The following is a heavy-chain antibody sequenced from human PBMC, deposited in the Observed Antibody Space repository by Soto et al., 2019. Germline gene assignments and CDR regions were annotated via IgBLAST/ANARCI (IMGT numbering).Heavy chain of an antibody. Sequence: SGPTLVNPTQTLTLTCSLSGFSVSSNGAHVGWIRQPPGKALEWLALIYWDDDKKYNPSLKSRLTITKDTSENQVVLTLTDVDPADTATYYCVHGTLGSYGHVYFDYWGQGTLVTVSS. CDR3: VHGTLGSYGHVYFDY. J-gene: IGHJ4*02. V-gene: IGHV2-5*02. D-gene: IGHD5-18*01. CDR1: GFSVSSNGAH. CDR2: IYWDDDK.